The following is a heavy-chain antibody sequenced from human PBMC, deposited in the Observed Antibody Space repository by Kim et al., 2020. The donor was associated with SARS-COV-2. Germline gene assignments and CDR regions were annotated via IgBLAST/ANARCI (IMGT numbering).Heavy chain of an antibody. V-gene: IGHV3-23*01. CDR3: AREGRELSDAFDI. Sequence: CSDSVKGRFTNSRNNSKNTLYLQMNSLRAEATAVYYCAREGRELSDAFDIWGQGTMVTVSS. J-gene: IGHJ3*02. D-gene: IGHD1-26*01.